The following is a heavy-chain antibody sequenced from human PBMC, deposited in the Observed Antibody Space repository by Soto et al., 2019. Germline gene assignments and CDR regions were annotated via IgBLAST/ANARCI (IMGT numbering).Heavy chain of an antibody. CDR2: ISGSGGST. V-gene: IGHV3-23*01. D-gene: IGHD3-3*01. Sequence: GGSLRLSCAPSGFTFSSNAMSWVRQAPGKGLEWVSAISGSGGSTYYADSVKGRFTISRDNSKNTLYLQMNSLRAEDTAVYYCAKARAPYRVVIRQYYFDYWGQGT. CDR3: AKARAPYRVVIRQYYFDY. J-gene: IGHJ4*02. CDR1: GFTFSSNA.